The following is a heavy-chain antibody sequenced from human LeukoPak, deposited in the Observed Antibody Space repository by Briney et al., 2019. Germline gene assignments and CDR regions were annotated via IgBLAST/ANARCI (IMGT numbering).Heavy chain of an antibody. CDR1: GGTFSSYA. D-gene: IGHD6-6*01. V-gene: IGHV1-69*13. CDR2: IIPIFGTA. J-gene: IGHJ4*02. Sequence: SVTVSCKASGGTFSSYAISWVRQAPGQGLEWMGGIIPIFGTANYAQKFQGRVTITADESTSTAYMELSSLRSEDTAVYYCASSLVVHDGGLDYWGQGTLVSVSS. CDR3: ASSLVVHDGGLDY.